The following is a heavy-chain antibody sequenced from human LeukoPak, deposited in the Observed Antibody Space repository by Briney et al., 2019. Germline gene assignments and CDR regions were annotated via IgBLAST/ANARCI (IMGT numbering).Heavy chain of an antibody. CDR2: ISAYNGNT. CDR1: GYTFTSYG. Sequence: VASVKVSCKASGYTFTSYGISWVRPAPGQGLEWMGWISAYNGNTNYAQKLQGRVTMTTDTSTSTAYMELRSLRSDDTAVYYCARIDGMIGTAAFDIWGQGTMVTVSS. CDR3: ARIDGMIGTAAFDI. V-gene: IGHV1-18*01. D-gene: IGHD3-22*01. J-gene: IGHJ3*02.